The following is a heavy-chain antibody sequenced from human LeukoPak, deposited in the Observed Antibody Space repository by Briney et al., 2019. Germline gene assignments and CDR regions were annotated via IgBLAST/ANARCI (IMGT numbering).Heavy chain of an antibody. J-gene: IGHJ4*02. CDR1: GFTFSNFL. Sequence: PGGSLRLSCAASGFTFSNFLMTWVRQAPGKGPEWVSAISGSGGDTYYADSVKGRFTISRDNSKNTLYLQMNGLRAEDTAVYYCAKKGATTGDFDYWGQGTLVTVSS. CDR2: ISGSGGDT. D-gene: IGHD1-26*01. CDR3: AKKGATTGDFDY. V-gene: IGHV3-23*01.